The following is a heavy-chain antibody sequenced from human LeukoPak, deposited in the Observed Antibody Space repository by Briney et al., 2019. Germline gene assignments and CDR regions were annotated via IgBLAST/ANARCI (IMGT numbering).Heavy chain of an antibody. V-gene: IGHV3-23*01. D-gene: IGHD2-15*01. J-gene: IGHJ5*02. Sequence: PGGSLRLSCAASGFTFSSYGMSWVRQAPGKGLEWVSAISGSGGSTYYADSVKGRFTISRDNSKNTLYLQMNSLRAEDTAVYYCAKDTGLVVVAATDYNWFDPWGQGTLVTVSS. CDR2: ISGSGGST. CDR3: AKDTGLVVVAATDYNWFDP. CDR1: GFTFSSYG.